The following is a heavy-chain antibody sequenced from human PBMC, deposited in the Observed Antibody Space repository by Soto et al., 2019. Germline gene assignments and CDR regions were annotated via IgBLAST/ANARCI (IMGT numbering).Heavy chain of an antibody. D-gene: IGHD4-17*01. Sequence: SETLSLACTINSGSMGTVSSYWGWSGLPTGKGLDWIVSILYSGSTYYNPSLKSRVVISMDTSKNQFSLKLSSVTATDTAVYYCLRPETTAIVYFHHCGHGTLVTVSS. V-gene: IGHV4-39*01. CDR1: SGSMGTVSSY. CDR3: LRPETTAIVYFHH. J-gene: IGHJ1*01. CDR2: ILYSGST.